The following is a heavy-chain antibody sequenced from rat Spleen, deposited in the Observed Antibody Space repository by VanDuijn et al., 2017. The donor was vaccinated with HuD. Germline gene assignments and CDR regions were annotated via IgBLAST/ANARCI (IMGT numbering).Heavy chain of an antibody. J-gene: IGHJ2*01. CDR1: GFTFSDHN. CDR2: IRNGGTNT. V-gene: IGHV5-7*01. CDR3: TRADY. Sequence: EVRLVESDGGFVQPGGSLKLSCAASGFTFSDHNMAWLRQVPTKGLEWVATIRNGGTNTYCRDSVKGRFTISRDDARSTLYLQMDSLRSEDTATYYCTRADYWGQGVMVTVSS.